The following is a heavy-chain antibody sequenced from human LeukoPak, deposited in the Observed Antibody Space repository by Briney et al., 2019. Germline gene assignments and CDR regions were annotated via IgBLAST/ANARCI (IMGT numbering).Heavy chain of an antibody. D-gene: IGHD3-10*01. CDR1: GGSISSGGYS. CDR3: ARVFDSGSQAYFYYMDV. J-gene: IGHJ6*03. CDR2: IYYSGST. V-gene: IGHV4-30-4*07. Sequence: SETLSLTCAVSGGSISSGGYSWSWIRQPPGKGLEWIGYIYYSGSTYYNPSLKSRLTISVDTSKNQFSLRLSSVTAADTAVYYCARVFDSGSQAYFYYMDVWGKGTTVTISS.